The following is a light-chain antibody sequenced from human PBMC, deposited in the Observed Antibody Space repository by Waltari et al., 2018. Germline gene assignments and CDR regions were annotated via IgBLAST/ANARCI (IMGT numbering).Light chain of an antibody. Sequence: EIVLTQSPGTLSLSPGERATLSCRASQSVGRTLACDQQKPGQAPRLLIYGASSRATDIPDRFSGSGSGTDFSLTINRLEPEDFAVYFCQHYVRLPATFGRGTKVEIK. V-gene: IGKV3-20*01. CDR2: GAS. CDR1: QSVGRT. CDR3: QHYVRLPAT. J-gene: IGKJ1*01.